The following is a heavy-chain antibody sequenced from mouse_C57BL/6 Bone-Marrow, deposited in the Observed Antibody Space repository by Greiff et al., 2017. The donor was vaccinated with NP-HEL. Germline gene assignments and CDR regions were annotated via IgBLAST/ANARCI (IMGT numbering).Heavy chain of an antibody. CDR3: ARRMDY. J-gene: IGHJ4*01. V-gene: IGHV5-9*01. CDR1: GFTFTSYT. CDR2: ISGGGGNT. Sequence: EVLLVESGGGLVKPGASLKLSCAASGFTFTSYTMPWVRQTPEKRLEWVATISGGGGNTYYPDSVKGRFTIARDNAKNTLYLQMSSLKSEETDLYYCARRMDYWGQGTSVTVSS.